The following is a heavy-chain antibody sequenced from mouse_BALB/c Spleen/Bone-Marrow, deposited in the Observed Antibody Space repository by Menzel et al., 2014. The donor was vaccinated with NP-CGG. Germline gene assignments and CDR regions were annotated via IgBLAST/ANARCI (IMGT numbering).Heavy chain of an antibody. Sequence: EVQLQQSGPELVKPGASMKISCKASGYSFTGYTMNWVKQSHGKNLEWIGLINPYNGGTSYNQKFRGKATLTVDKSSSTAYMELFSLTSEDSAVYYCARKPPIYYDFALDYWGQGTTLTVSS. CDR1: GYSFTGYT. CDR3: ARKPPIYYDFALDY. V-gene: IGHV1-18*01. D-gene: IGHD2-4*01. CDR2: INPYNGGT. J-gene: IGHJ2*01.